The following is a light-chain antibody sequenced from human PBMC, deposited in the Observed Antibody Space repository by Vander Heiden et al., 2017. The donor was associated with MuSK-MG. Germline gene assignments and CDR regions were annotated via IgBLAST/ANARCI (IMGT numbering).Light chain of an antibody. Sequence: QSVLTQPPSASGTPGQRVTISCSGSSSNLGSNTVTWYQQRPGTAPKLLIYSNNQRPSGVPDRFSGSKSGTSASLAISGLQAEDEADYYCAVWDDSLNGVVFGGGTKLTVL. V-gene: IGLV1-44*01. J-gene: IGLJ2*01. CDR2: SNN. CDR3: AVWDDSLNGVV. CDR1: SSNLGSNT.